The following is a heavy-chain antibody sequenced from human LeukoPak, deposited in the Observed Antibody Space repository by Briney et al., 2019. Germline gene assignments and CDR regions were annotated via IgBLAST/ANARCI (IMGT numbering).Heavy chain of an antibody. J-gene: IGHJ4*02. Sequence: GASVKVSCKASGGTFSSYTISWVRQAPGQGLEWMGRIIPILGIANYAQKFQGRVTITADKSTSTAYMELSSLRSEDTAVYYCAGSIAAQSHAADYWGQGTLVTVSS. V-gene: IGHV1-69*02. CDR1: GGTFSSYT. CDR3: AGSIAAQSHAADY. CDR2: IIPILGIA. D-gene: IGHD6-6*01.